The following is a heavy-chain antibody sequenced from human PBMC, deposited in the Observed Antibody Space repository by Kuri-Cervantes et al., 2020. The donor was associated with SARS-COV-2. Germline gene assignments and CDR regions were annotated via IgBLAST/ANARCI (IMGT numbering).Heavy chain of an antibody. J-gene: IGHJ6*02. Sequence: GESLKISCAASGFTFSSYDMHWVRQATGKGLEWVSAIGTAGDTYYPGSVKGRFTISRDNSKNTLHLQMNSLRAEDTAVYYCAKANWANYYYYYGMDVWGQGTTVTVSS. CDR3: AKANWANYYYYYGMDV. CDR1: GFTFSSYD. CDR2: IGTAGDT. V-gene: IGHV3-13*04. D-gene: IGHD1-1*01.